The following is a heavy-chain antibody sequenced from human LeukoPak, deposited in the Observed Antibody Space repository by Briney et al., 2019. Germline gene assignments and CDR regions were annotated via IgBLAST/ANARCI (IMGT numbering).Heavy chain of an antibody. CDR1: GGSFSGYY. CDR2: INHSGST. Sequence: SETLSLTCAVYGGSFSGYYWSWIRQPPGKGLEWIGEINHSGSTNYNPSLKSRVTISVDTSKNQFSLKLSSVTAADTAVYYCASSTPSMAVAAIWGQGTLVTVSS. CDR3: ASSTPSMAVAAI. J-gene: IGHJ4*02. V-gene: IGHV4-34*01. D-gene: IGHD6-19*01.